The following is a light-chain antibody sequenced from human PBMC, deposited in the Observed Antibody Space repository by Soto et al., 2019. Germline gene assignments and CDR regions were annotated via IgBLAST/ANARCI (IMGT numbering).Light chain of an antibody. Sequence: EIVLTQSPGTLSLSPGERATLSCRASQSVSSSYLAWYQQKPGQAPRLLIYGASSRATGIPDRFSGSGSGTDFTLTISRLEPEDFAVYYCQQYGSSPLITFGQGTDWRL. CDR1: QSVSSSY. J-gene: IGKJ5*01. V-gene: IGKV3-20*01. CDR2: GAS. CDR3: QQYGSSPLIT.